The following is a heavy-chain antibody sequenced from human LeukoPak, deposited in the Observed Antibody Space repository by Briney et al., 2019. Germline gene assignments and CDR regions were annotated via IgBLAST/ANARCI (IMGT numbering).Heavy chain of an antibody. Sequence: GGSLRLSCAASGFTFDDDAMHWVRQVPGKGLEWVSGISWNSDSIGYADSVKGRFTISRDNAKNSLYLQMNSVRAEDTALYYCANWSYMDVWGKGTTVTVSS. V-gene: IGHV3-9*01. CDR3: ANWSYMDV. CDR2: ISWNSDSI. CDR1: GFTFDDDA. J-gene: IGHJ6*03. D-gene: IGHD1-1*01.